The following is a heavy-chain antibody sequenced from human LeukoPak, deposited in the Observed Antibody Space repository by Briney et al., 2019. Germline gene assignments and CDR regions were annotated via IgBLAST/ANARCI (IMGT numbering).Heavy chain of an antibody. CDR2: INHSGST. V-gene: IGHV4-34*01. CDR1: GGSFSDFH. Sequence: SETLSLTCAVYGGSFSDFHWSWIRQPPGKGLEWIGEINHSGSTNYNPSLKSRVTISLDTSKNQFSLKLSSVTAADTAVYYCARGAGIDYDILTGYSKSFDCWGQGTLVTVSS. D-gene: IGHD3-9*01. J-gene: IGHJ4*02. CDR3: ARGAGIDYDILTGYSKSFDC.